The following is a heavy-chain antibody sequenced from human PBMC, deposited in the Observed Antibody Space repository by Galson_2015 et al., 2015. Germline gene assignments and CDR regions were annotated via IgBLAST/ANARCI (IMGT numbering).Heavy chain of an antibody. V-gene: IGHV1-69*13. J-gene: IGHJ3*02. CDR2: IIPIFGTA. D-gene: IGHD2-15*01. CDR1: GGTFSSYA. Sequence: SVKVSCKASGGTFSSYAISWVRQAPGQGLEWMGGIIPIFGTANYAQKFQGRVTITADESTSTAYMELSSLSSEDTAVYYCARDNPGYCSGGSCQGAFDIWGQGTMVTVSS. CDR3: ARDNPGYCSGGSCQGAFDI.